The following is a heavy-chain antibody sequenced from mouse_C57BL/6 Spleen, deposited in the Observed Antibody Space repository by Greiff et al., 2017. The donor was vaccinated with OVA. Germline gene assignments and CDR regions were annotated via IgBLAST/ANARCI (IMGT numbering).Heavy chain of an antibody. CDR3: ARRTTVVATNFDV. CDR2: IDPSDSYT. D-gene: IGHD1-1*01. Sequence: QVQLQQPGAELVRPGTSVKLSCKASGYTFTSYWMHWVKQRPGQGLEWIGVIDPSDSYTNYNQKFKGKATLTVDTSSSTAYMQLSSLTSEDSAVYYCARRTTVVATNFDVWGTGTTVTVSS. J-gene: IGHJ1*03. CDR1: GYTFTSYW. V-gene: IGHV1-59*01.